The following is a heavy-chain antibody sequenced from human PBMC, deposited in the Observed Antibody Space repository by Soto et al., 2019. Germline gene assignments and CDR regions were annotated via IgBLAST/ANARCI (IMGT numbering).Heavy chain of an antibody. CDR3: ASLTKPTSVTTAFRGGYGLDV. V-gene: IGHV4-61*01. CDR2: IHSSGST. Sequence: QVQLQESGPGLLKPSETLSLTCTVSGGSVSSGNYFWSWIRQPPGKGLEWIGYIHSSGSTNYNPSLKRRVTISVDTSRNQVSLKLTSVTSADTSVYYCASLTKPTSVTTAFRGGYGLDVWGQGTTVTVSS. D-gene: IGHD4-17*01. J-gene: IGHJ6*02. CDR1: GGSVSSGNYF.